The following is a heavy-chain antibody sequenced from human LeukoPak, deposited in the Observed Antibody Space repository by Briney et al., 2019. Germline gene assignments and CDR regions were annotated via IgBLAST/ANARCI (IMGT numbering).Heavy chain of an antibody. CDR3: ARGPIFYDYVWGSYRYNWFDP. Sequence: SETPSLTCAVYGGSFSGYYWSWIRQPPGKGLEWIGEINHSGSTNYNPSLKSRVTLSVDTSKNQFSLKLSSVTAADTAVYYCARGPIFYDYVWGSYRYNWFDPWGQGTLVTVSS. V-gene: IGHV4-34*01. J-gene: IGHJ5*02. D-gene: IGHD3-16*02. CDR2: INHSGST. CDR1: GGSFSGYY.